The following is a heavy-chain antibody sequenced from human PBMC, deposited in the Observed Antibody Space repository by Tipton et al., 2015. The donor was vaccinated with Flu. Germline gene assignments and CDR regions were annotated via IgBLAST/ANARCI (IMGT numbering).Heavy chain of an antibody. D-gene: IGHD3-3*01. J-gene: IGHJ2*01. V-gene: IGHV4-59*12. CDR2: IYYSGST. CDR1: GGSISSYY. CDR3: ARVAPVGIFGVVPPYWYFDL. Sequence: TLSLTCTVSGGSISSYYWSWIRQPPGKGLEWIGYIYYSGSTNYNPSLKSRVTISVDTSKNQFSLKLSSVTAADTAVYYCARVAPVGIFGVVPPYWYFDLWGRGTLVTVSS.